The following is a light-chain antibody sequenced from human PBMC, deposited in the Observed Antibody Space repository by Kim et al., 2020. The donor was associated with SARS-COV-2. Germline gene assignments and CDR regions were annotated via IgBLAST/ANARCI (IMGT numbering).Light chain of an antibody. CDR2: GNN. CDR1: GRRSYS. J-gene: IGLJ2*01. Sequence: VGMGETVRIPCPGGGRRSYSASWYNSRPGQAPIIAIYGNNKRPSGVPDQFSAASAGNKVSLTITAAQASDEAKYYCNSRDINDNVVFGGGTKLTVL. CDR3: NSRDINDNVV. V-gene: IGLV3-19*01.